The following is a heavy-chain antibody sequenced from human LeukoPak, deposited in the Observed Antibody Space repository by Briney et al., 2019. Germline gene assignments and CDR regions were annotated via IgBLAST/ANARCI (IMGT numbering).Heavy chain of an antibody. D-gene: IGHD3-16*01. J-gene: IGHJ4*02. Sequence: SETLSLTCAVYGGSFSGYYWSWIRQPPVKGLEWIGEINHSGSTNYNPSLKSRVTISVDTSKNQFSLKLSSVTAADTAVYYCARGRAGRYDYVWGSYSSYYFDYWGQGTLVTVSS. CDR2: INHSGST. CDR3: ARGRAGRYDYVWGSYSSYYFDY. V-gene: IGHV4-34*01. CDR1: GGSFSGYY.